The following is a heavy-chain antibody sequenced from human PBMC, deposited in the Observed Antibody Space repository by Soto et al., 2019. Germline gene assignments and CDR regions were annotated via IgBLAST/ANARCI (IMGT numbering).Heavy chain of an antibody. V-gene: IGHV4-59*01. D-gene: IGHD2-15*01. J-gene: IGHJ4*02. CDR2: LYYSGNT. CDR1: GVSISPFY. Sequence: ETLSLTCPVSGVSISPFYWSWVRQPPGKGLEWIGYLYYSGNTNYNPSLKSRVTISVDASKNQASLRLTSVTAADKAVYYCARVGGVAARTFDYWGQGTVVTVSS. CDR3: ARVGGVAARTFDY.